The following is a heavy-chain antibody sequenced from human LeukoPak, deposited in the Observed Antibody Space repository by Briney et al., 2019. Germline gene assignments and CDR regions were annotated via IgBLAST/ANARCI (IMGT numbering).Heavy chain of an antibody. CDR1: GFTFSSYS. J-gene: IGHJ4*02. D-gene: IGHD3-22*01. CDR3: ARDGIRQWLQLDFDY. CDR2: ISSSSSTI. V-gene: IGHV3-48*01. Sequence: TGGSLRLSCAASGFTFSSYSMNWVRQAPGKGLEWVSYISSSSSTIYYADSVKGRFTISRDNAKNSLYLQMNSLRAEDTAVYYCARDGIRQWLQLDFDYWGQGTLVTVSS.